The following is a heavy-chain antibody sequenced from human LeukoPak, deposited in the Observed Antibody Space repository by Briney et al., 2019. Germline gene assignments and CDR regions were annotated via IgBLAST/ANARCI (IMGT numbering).Heavy chain of an antibody. CDR1: GGSISSGGYY. Sequence: SETLSLTCTVSGGSISSGGYYWSWIRQHPGKGLEWIGRIYTSGSTNYNPSLKSRVTMSVDTSKNQFSLKLSSVTAADTAAYYCARDAWGDYYFDYWGQGTLVTVSS. J-gene: IGHJ4*02. D-gene: IGHD3-16*01. CDR3: ARDAWGDYYFDY. V-gene: IGHV4-61*02. CDR2: IYTSGST.